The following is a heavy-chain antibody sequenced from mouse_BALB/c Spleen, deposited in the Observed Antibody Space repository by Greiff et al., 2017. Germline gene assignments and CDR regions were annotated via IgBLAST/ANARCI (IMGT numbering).Heavy chain of an antibody. D-gene: IGHD2-1*01. V-gene: IGHV1-7*01. CDR3: ASYGNFDY. Sequence: VKLQQSGAELAKPGASVKMSCTASGYTFTSYWMHWVKQRPGQGLEWIGYINPSTGYTEYNQKFKDKATLTADKSSSTAYMQLSSLTSEDSAVYYCASYGNFDYWGQGTTLTVSS. CDR2: INPSTGYT. CDR1: GYTFTSYW. J-gene: IGHJ2*01.